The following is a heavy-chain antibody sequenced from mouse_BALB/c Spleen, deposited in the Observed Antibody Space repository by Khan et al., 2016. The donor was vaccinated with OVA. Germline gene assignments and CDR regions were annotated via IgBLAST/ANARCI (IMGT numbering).Heavy chain of an antibody. CDR1: GYTFTSYW. Sequence: QVQLQQPGAELVKPGASVKLSCKASGYTFTSYWMHWVKQRPGQGLEWIGEINPSNDRTNYNEKFKSKATLTVDKSSNTAYMQLSSLTSEDSAVYYCASSAMITTEFAYWGQGTLVTVSA. CDR2: INPSNDRT. J-gene: IGHJ3*01. V-gene: IGHV1S81*02. CDR3: ASSAMITTEFAY. D-gene: IGHD2-4*01.